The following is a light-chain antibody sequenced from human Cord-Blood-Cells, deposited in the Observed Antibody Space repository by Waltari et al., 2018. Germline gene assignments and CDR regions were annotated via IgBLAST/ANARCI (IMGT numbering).Light chain of an antibody. CDR2: QDS. J-gene: IGLJ2*01. Sequence: SYELTQPPSVSVSPGQTASITCSGDKLGDKYACWYQQKPGQSPVLVIYQDSKRPSGIPERFSGSNSGNTATLTIGGTQAMDEADYYCQAWDSSHVVFGGGTKLTI. V-gene: IGLV3-1*01. CDR3: QAWDSSHVV. CDR1: KLGDKY.